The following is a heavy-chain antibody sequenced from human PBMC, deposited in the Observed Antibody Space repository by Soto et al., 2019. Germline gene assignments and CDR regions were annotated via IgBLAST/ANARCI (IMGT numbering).Heavy chain of an antibody. V-gene: IGHV3-30*18. CDR2: ISYDGSNK. Sequence: QVQLVESGGGEVQPGRSLRLSCAASGFTFSSYGMHWVRQAPGKGLEWVAVISYDGSNKYYADSVKGRFTISRDNSKNTLYLQMNSLRAEDTAVYYCAKRGVDYGDYPGNLFDYWGQGTLVTVSS. D-gene: IGHD4-17*01. CDR1: GFTFSSYG. J-gene: IGHJ4*02. CDR3: AKRGVDYGDYPGNLFDY.